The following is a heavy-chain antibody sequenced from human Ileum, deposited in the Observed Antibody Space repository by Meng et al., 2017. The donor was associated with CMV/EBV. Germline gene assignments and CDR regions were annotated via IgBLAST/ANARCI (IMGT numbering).Heavy chain of an antibody. CDR2: IHYSGST. D-gene: IGHD3-22*01. CDR1: GASISSSDYY. J-gene: IGHJ4*02. Sequence: QAHPQVSGPGLVKPSQTLSLTCPVSGASISSSDYYWSWIRQPPGKGLEWIGYIHYSGSTYYTPSLKSRVTISEDTSKNQFSLKLNSVTAADTAVYYCARASYYDSSYFDNWGQGTLVTVSS. CDR3: ARASYYDSSYFDN. V-gene: IGHV4-30-4*08.